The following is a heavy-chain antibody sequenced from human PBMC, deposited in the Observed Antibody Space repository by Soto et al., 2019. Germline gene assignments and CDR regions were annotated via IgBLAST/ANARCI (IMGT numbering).Heavy chain of an antibody. J-gene: IGHJ4*02. CDR2: IYTSGST. CDR1: GGSISSYY. Sequence: QVQLQESGPGLVKPSETLSLTCTVSGGSISSYYWSWIRQPAGKGLEWIGCIYTSGSTNYNPSLTGRVTMSVDTSKTQFSLQLSSVTAADTAVYYCARWNQNDYGDLESSWGQGTLVTVSS. V-gene: IGHV4-4*07. CDR3: ARWNQNDYGDLESS. D-gene: IGHD4-17*01.